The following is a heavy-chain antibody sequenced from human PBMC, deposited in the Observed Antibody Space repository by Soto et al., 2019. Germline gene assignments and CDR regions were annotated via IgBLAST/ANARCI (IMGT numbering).Heavy chain of an antibody. J-gene: IGHJ4*02. Sequence: ASVKVSCKASGYTFSSYAIHWVRQAPGQGLEWMGWINAGNGNTKYSQRFQGRVTITRDTSASTAYMELNSLRSEDTAVYYCARVDGTYWGQGIRVTVSS. V-gene: IGHV1-3*01. CDR3: ARVDGTY. D-gene: IGHD1-26*01. CDR2: INAGNGNT. CDR1: GYTFSSYA.